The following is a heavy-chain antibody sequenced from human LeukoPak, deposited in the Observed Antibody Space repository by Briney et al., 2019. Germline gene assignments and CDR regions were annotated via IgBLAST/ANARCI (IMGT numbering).Heavy chain of an antibody. V-gene: IGHV3-23*01. D-gene: IGHD3-10*01. Sequence: PGGSLRLSCAASGFTFSSYAMSWVRQAPGKGLEWVSGICASGGSTSYADSVKGRYNISRDNSKNTLYLQMNSLRTEDTAVYYCTTSYYYGSGSYRDANDAFDIWGQGTMVTVSS. CDR2: ICASGGST. CDR3: TTSYYYGSGSYRDANDAFDI. CDR1: GFTFSSYA. J-gene: IGHJ3*02.